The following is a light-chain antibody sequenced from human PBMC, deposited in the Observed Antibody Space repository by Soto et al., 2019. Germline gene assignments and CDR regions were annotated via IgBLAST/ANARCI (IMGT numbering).Light chain of an antibody. J-gene: IGKJ4*01. CDR2: AAS. CDR3: QQSYSTPQHT. CDR1: QSISSY. V-gene: IGKV1-39*01. Sequence: DIQMTQSPSSLSASVGDRVTITCRASQSISSYLNWYQQKPGKAPKLLIYAASSLQSGVPSRFSGSGSGTDFTLTISSPQPEDFATYYCQQSYSTPQHTFGGGTKVEIK.